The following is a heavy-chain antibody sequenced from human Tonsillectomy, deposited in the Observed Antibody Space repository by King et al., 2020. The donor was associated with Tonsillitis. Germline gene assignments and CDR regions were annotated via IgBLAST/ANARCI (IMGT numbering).Heavy chain of an antibody. Sequence: QLQESGPGLVKPSETLSLTCTVSGSSINNGYFWGWVRQPPGKGLEWIASMFHSGTSFHNPSLKSRVTISVDTSNNQFSLKLTSVTAADTAVYYCARERVKQWSYWGQGILVTVSA. CDR3: ARERVKQWSY. J-gene: IGHJ1*01. CDR2: MFHSGTS. D-gene: IGHD2-15*01. CDR1: GSSINNGYF. V-gene: IGHV4-38-2*02.